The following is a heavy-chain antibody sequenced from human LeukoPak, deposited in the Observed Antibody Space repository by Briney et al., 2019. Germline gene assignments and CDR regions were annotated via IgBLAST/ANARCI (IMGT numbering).Heavy chain of an antibody. CDR1: GYTLTELS. CDR2: FDPEDGET. Sequence: GASVKVSCKVSGYTLTELSMHWVRQAPGKGLEWMGGFDPEDGETIYAQKFQGRVTMTEDTSTDTAYMELSSLRSEDTAVYYCATLYDSSGYYYNWFDPWGQGTLVTVSS. J-gene: IGHJ5*02. D-gene: IGHD3-22*01. V-gene: IGHV1-24*01. CDR3: ATLYDSSGYYYNWFDP.